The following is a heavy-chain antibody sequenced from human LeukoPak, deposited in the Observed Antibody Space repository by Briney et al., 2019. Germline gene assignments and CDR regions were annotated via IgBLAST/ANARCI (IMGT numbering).Heavy chain of an antibody. V-gene: IGHV4-34*01. Sequence: SETLSRTCAVYAASFSDYYWSWIRQPPGKGVEWIGEINHSGLTNYNPSLKSRVSISVDTSKNQFSLKLSSVTAADTAVYYCARRLQSASQNMDVWGKGTTVTVSS. D-gene: IGHD5-24*01. J-gene: IGHJ6*03. CDR1: AASFSDYY. CDR3: ARRLQSASQNMDV. CDR2: INHSGLT.